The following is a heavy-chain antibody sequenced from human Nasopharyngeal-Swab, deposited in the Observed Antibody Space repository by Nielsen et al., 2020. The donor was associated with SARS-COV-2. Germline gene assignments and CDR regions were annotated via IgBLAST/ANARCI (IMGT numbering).Heavy chain of an antibody. J-gene: IGHJ6*02. Sequence: VRQAPGKGLEWVSSISSSSYIYYADSVKSRFTISRDNAKNSLYLQMNSLRAEDTAVYYCARDGLDYDFWSVYFMDVWGQGTTVTVSS. V-gene: IGHV3-69-1*01. CDR3: ARDGLDYDFWSVYFMDV. CDR2: ISSSSYI. D-gene: IGHD3-3*01.